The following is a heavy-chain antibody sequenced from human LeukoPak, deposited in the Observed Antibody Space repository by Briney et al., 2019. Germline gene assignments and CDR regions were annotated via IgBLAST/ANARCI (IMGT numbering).Heavy chain of an antibody. V-gene: IGHV3-23*01. CDR3: AKVDGVRAAPGRGRVDS. J-gene: IGHJ4*02. D-gene: IGHD6-13*01. CDR2: ISGSGGST. CDR1: GFAFSSYV. Sequence: PGGSLRLSCAASGFAFSSYVMTWVRQAPGKGLERVSGISGSGGSTYDADSVKGRFTVSRDNSKSTLYLQLNSLRVEDTAVYYCAKVDGVRAAPGRGRVDSWGQGTLVTVSS.